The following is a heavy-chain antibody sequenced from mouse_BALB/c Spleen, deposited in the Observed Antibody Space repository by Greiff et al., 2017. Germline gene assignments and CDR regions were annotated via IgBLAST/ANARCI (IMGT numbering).Heavy chain of an antibody. J-gene: IGHJ4*01. CDR2: ISSGGSYT. V-gene: IGHV5-9-3*01. Sequence: QGVESGGGLVKPGGSLKLSCAASGFTFSSYAMSWVRQTPEKRLEWVATISSGGSYTYYPDSVKGRFTISRDNAKNTLYLQMSSLRSEDTAMYYCAREYYGYPMDYWGQGTSVTVSS. D-gene: IGHD1-2*01. CDR1: GFTFSSYA. CDR3: AREYYGYPMDY.